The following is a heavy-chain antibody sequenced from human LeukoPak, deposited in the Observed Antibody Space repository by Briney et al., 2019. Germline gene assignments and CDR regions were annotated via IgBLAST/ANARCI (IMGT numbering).Heavy chain of an antibody. CDR2: IGSSSITI. D-gene: IGHD3-22*01. J-gene: IGHJ4*02. CDR3: ARDYGVDYYDSSGYFAY. Sequence: PGGSLRLSCAASGFTFSSYSMNWVRQAPGKGLEWVSYIGSSSITIYYADSVKGRFTISRDNAKNSLYLQMNSLRAEDTAVYYCARDYGVDYYDSSGYFAYWGQGTLVTVSS. CDR1: GFTFSSYS. V-gene: IGHV3-48*04.